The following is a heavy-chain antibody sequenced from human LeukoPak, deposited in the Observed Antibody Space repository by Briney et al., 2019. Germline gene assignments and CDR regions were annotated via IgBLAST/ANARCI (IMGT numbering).Heavy chain of an antibody. V-gene: IGHV4-38-2*01. J-gene: IGHJ4*02. CDR1: GYSISSDYF. Sequence: PSETLSLTCAVSGYSISSDYFWGWIRQPPGKGLEWIGSIYRSGSTYYNPSLKGRVTMSIHTSKNQFSLKLSSVTAADTAVYYCARLIVGRPNYFDYWGQGTLVTVSS. CDR2: IYRSGST. D-gene: IGHD1-26*01. CDR3: ARLIVGRPNYFDY.